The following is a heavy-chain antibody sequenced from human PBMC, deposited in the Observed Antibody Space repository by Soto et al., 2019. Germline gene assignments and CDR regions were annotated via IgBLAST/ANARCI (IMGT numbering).Heavy chain of an antibody. CDR2: INHSGST. D-gene: IGHD3-9*01. Sequence: SETLSLTCAVYGGSFSGYYWSWIRQPPGKGLEWIGEINHSGSTNYNPSLKSRVTISVDTSKNQFSLKLSSVTAADTAVYYCARCLVFDCLSHDPLAISAQRTFVTVSS. V-gene: IGHV4-34*01. J-gene: IGHJ3*02. CDR3: ARCLVFDCLSHDPLAI. CDR1: GGSFSGYY.